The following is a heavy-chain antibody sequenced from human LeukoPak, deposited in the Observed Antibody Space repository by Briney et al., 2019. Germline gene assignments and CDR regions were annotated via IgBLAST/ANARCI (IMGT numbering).Heavy chain of an antibody. CDR2: IWYDGSNK. V-gene: IGHV3-33*01. Sequence: GRSLRLSCAASVFTFSSYGMHWVRQAPGKGLEGVAVIWYDGSNKYYADSVKGRFTISRDNSKNTLYLQMNSLSAEDTAVYYCARDMGMVRGDYWGQGTLVTVSS. D-gene: IGHD6-13*01. J-gene: IGHJ4*02. CDR3: ARDMGMVRGDY. CDR1: VFTFSSYG.